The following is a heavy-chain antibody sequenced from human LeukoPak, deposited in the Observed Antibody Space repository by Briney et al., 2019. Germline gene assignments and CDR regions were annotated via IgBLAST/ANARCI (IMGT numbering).Heavy chain of an antibody. CDR3: ARITTGATSANFYYYFLDA. V-gene: IGHV3-64*02. J-gene: IGHJ6*03. D-gene: IGHD3-3*01. CDR1: GFTFSGYT. Sequence: GGSLRLSCAASGFTFSGYTLHWVRQAPGKGLEYVSAIISHGGSTHYADSVKGRFTVSRDNSKNTLYLQMDSLRAEDMAVYYCARITTGATSANFYYYFLDAWGKGTTVTVSS. CDR2: IISHGGST.